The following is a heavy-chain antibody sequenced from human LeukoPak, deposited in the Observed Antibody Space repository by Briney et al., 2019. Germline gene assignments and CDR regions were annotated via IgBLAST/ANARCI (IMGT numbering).Heavy chain of an antibody. V-gene: IGHV1-2*02. J-gene: IGHJ4*02. CDR2: INPNSGGT. D-gene: IGHD3-22*01. Sequence: ASVTVSCKASGYTFTGYYMHWVRQAPGQGLEWMGWINPNSGGTNYAQKFQGRVTMTRDTSISTAYMELSRLRSDDTAVYYCARTSTLYDSSGYYGTWGQGTLVTVSS. CDR1: GYTFTGYY. CDR3: ARTSTLYDSSGYYGT.